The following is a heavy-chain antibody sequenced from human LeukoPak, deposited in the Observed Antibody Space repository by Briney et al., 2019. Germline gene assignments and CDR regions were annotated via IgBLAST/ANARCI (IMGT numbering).Heavy chain of an antibody. CDR2: INTNTGNP. J-gene: IGHJ3*02. D-gene: IGHD2-2*01. CDR3: AREDEYQLLSGAFDI. V-gene: IGHV7-4-1*02. CDR1: GYTFTSYA. Sequence: GASVKVSCKASGYTFTSYAMNWVRQAPGQGLEWMGWINTNTGNPTSAQGFTGRFVFSLDTSVSTAYLQISSLKAEDTAVYYCAREDEYQLLSGAFDIWGQGTMVTVSS.